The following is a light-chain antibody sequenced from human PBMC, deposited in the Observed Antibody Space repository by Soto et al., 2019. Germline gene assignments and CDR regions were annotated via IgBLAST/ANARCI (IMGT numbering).Light chain of an antibody. J-gene: IGLJ1*01. Sequence: QSALTQPASVFGSPGQSITISCTGTSSDVGGYNYVSWYQQHPGKAPKLMIYEVTTRPSGVSNRFSGSKSGNTASLTISGLQAEYEADYYCSSYTTSATYVFGTGTKLTVL. CDR2: EVT. CDR3: SSYTTSATYV. CDR1: SSDVGGYNY. V-gene: IGLV2-14*01.